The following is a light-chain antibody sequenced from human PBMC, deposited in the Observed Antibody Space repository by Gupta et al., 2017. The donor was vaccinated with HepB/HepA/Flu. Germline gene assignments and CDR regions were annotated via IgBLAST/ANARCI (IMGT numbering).Light chain of an antibody. CDR3: QQRNSFPLT. V-gene: IGKV1-9*01. Sequence: DILLTQSPSFLSASVGDRVTITCRASQGISNYLAWYQQKPGKAPKVLIYSASTVQSGVPSRFSGSGSGTXFALTIXSLQAEDIAAYYCQQRNSFPLTFGXGTKVEIE. CDR2: SAS. CDR1: QGISNY. J-gene: IGKJ4*01.